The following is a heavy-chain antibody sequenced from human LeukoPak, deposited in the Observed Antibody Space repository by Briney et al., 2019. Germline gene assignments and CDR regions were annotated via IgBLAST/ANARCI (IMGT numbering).Heavy chain of an antibody. Sequence: GGSLRLSCAASGFNFANHAMSWVRQTPEKGLEWVSAISGGGDITYYADSVTGRFTISRDNSKDTLFLQMHSLRPGDTAVYYCVREDTPATANYWGQGTLVTISS. J-gene: IGHJ4*02. CDR2: ISGGGDIT. D-gene: IGHD2-21*02. V-gene: IGHV3-23*01. CDR1: GFNFANHA. CDR3: VREDTPATANY.